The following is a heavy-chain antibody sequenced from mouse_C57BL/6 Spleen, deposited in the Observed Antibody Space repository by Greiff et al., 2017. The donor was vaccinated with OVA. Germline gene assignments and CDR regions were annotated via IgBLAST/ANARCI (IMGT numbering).Heavy chain of an antibody. Sequence: EVQLQQSGPVLVKPGASVKMSCKASGYTFTDYYLNWVKQSHGKSLEWIGVINPYNGGTSYNQKFKGKATLTVDKSSSTAYMELNSLTSEDSAVYYCARSDDGYLFAYWGQGTLVTVSA. V-gene: IGHV1-19*01. CDR1: GYTFTDYY. J-gene: IGHJ3*01. CDR2: INPYNGGT. D-gene: IGHD2-3*01. CDR3: ARSDDGYLFAY.